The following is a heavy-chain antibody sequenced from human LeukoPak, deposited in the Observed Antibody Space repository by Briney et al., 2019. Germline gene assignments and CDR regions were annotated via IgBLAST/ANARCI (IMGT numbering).Heavy chain of an antibody. CDR3: AREGAVAATRWFDP. V-gene: IGHV1-18*01. J-gene: IGHJ5*02. Sequence: GASVKVSCKASGGTFSSYAISWVRQAPGQGLEWMGWISAYNGNTNYAQKLQGRVTMTTDTSTSTAYMELRSLRSDDTAVYYCAREGAVAATRWFDPWGQGTLVTVSS. CDR1: GGTFSSYA. CDR2: ISAYNGNT. D-gene: IGHD2-15*01.